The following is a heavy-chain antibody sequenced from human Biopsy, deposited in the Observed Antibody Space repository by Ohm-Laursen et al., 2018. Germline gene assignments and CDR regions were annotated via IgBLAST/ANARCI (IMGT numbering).Heavy chain of an antibody. CDR1: GYSFSTYD. Sequence: ASVKVSCNASGYSFSTYDVNWVRQARGQGLEWMGWMIPSSGKTGYAQRFQGRVTLTMNTSISTAYMELGGLRSEDTAVYFCARGYSRRVSIFEASIYWFDTWGQGTLVTVSS. V-gene: IGHV1-8*01. J-gene: IGHJ5*02. CDR2: MIPSSGKT. CDR3: ARGYSRRVSIFEASIYWFDT. D-gene: IGHD6-6*01.